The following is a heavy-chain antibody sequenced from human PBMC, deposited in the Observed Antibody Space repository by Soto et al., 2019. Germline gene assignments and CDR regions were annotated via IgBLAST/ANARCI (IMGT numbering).Heavy chain of an antibody. CDR1: GGTFSSYT. V-gene: IGHV1-69*02. CDR2: IIPILGIA. J-gene: IGHJ3*02. Sequence: QVQLVQSGAEVKKPGSSVKVSCKASGGTFSSYTISWVRQAPGQGREWMGRIIPILGIANYAQKIQRRVTVTANKSTSTAYMELSSLRSEVTAVYYCASSTDCTNGVCYTLSAFDIWGQGTMVTVSS. D-gene: IGHD2-8*01. CDR3: ASSTDCTNGVCYTLSAFDI.